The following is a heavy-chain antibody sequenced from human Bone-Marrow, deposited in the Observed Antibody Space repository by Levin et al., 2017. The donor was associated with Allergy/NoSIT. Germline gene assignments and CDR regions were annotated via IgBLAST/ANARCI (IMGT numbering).Heavy chain of an antibody. CDR2: IRSKAYGGTT. V-gene: IGHV3-49*04. J-gene: IGHJ4*02. D-gene: IGHD3-22*01. CDR3: TRAYWYYYDSSGPKGEYYFDY. Sequence: PGGSLRLSCTASGFTFGDYAMSWVRQAPGKGLEWVGFIRSKAYGGTTEYAASVKGRFTISRDDSKSIAYLQMNSLKTEDTAVYYCTRAYWYYYDSSGPKGEYYFDYWGQGTLVTVSS. CDR1: GFTFGDYA.